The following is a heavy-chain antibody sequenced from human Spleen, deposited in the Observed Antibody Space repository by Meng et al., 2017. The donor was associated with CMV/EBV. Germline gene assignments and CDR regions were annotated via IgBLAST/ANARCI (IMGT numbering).Heavy chain of an antibody. V-gene: IGHV3-23*03. CDR1: GFTFSSYA. J-gene: IGHJ4*02. Sequence: GESLKISCAASGFTFSSYAMTWVRRAPGKGLEWVSVIYSGGRTTYYADSVRGRFTISRDDSKNTLYVQMNSLKPEDTAIYYCATDQCTTTTCSHYFDYWGQGTLVTVSS. CDR2: IYSGGRTT. CDR3: ATDQCTTTTCSHYFDY. D-gene: IGHD2-2*01.